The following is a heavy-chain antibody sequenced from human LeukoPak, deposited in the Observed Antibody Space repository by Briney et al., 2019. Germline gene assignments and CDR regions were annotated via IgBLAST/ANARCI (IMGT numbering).Heavy chain of an antibody. D-gene: IGHD3-9*01. CDR1: GFTVSSNY. Sequence: SGGSLRLSCAASGFTVSSNYMSWVRQAPGKGLEWVSVIYSGGSTYYADSVKGRFTISRDNAKNTLYLQMNTLRVEDTAVYYCTRDLMDYDVSTGLHHYYMDVWGQGTTVTVS. J-gene: IGHJ6*02. V-gene: IGHV3-66*01. CDR2: IYSGGST. CDR3: TRDLMDYDVSTGLHHYYMDV.